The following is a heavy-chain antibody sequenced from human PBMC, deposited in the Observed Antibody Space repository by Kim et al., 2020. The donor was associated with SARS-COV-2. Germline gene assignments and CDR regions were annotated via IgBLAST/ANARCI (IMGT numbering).Heavy chain of an antibody. V-gene: IGHV3-23*01. D-gene: IGHD3-10*01. CDR1: GFTFSTYA. CDR3: AKDRGVAVPYYFDY. Sequence: GGSLRLSCAASGFTFSTYAMSWVRQAPGKGLEWVSAISESGGSTYYADSVKGRFTISRDNSKNTLFLQMNSLRVEDTALYYCAKDRGVAVPYYFDYWGQGTLVTVSS. J-gene: IGHJ4*02. CDR2: ISESGGST.